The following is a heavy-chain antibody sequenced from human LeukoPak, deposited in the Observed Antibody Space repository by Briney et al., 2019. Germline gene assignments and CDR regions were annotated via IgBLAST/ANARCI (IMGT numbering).Heavy chain of an antibody. D-gene: IGHD6-13*01. CDR2: IRYDGSNK. Sequence: PGGSLRLSCAASGFTFSSYGMHWVRQAPGKGLGWVAFIRYDGSNKYYADSVKGRFTISRDNSKNTLYLQMNSLRAEDTAVYYCAKARIAAAGYGTLFDYWGQGTLVTVSS. CDR1: GFTFSSYG. V-gene: IGHV3-30*02. J-gene: IGHJ4*02. CDR3: AKARIAAAGYGTLFDY.